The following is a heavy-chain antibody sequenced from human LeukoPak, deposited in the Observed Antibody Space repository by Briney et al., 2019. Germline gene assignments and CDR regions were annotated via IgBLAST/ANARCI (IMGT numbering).Heavy chain of an antibody. CDR2: ISSSSSSI. CDR1: GFTFSSYN. Sequence: GGSLRLSCAASGFTFSSYNMNWVRQAPGKGLEWVSYISSSSSSIYYADSVKGRFTISRDNSKNTLYLQMNSLRAEDMALYYCAKALPYSSGWYGGDYWGQGTLVTVSS. J-gene: IGHJ4*02. D-gene: IGHD6-19*01. V-gene: IGHV3-48*01. CDR3: AKALPYSSGWYGGDY.